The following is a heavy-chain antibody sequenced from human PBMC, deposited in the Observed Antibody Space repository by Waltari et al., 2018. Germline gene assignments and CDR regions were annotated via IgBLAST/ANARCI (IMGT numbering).Heavy chain of an antibody. V-gene: IGHV3-23*01. D-gene: IGHD6-6*01. CDR1: GFTFSRYA. CDR2: ISGSGGST. J-gene: IGHJ6*03. Sequence: EVQLLESGGGLVQPGGSLRLSCAASGFTFSRYAMSWVRQAPGKGLEWVSAISGSGGSTYYADSVKGRFTISRDNSKNTLYLQMNSLRAEDTAVYYCAKVAGYSSSSGLNYYYYMDVWGKGTTVTVSS. CDR3: AKVAGYSSSSGLNYYYYMDV.